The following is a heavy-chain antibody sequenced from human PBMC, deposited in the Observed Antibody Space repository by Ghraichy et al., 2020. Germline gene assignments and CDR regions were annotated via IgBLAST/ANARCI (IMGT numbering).Heavy chain of an antibody. Sequence: ETLSLTCVASGLMFSTNTMNWVRQAPGKGLEWVSSISSSTRYIYYADSVKGRFTISRDNAQHSLYLQMNSLRAEDTAVYYCSRGGGAGTPVLYHMDVWGLGTTVTVSS. J-gene: IGHJ6*02. D-gene: IGHD6-19*01. CDR2: ISSSTRYI. CDR3: SRGGGAGTPVLYHMDV. CDR1: GLMFSTNT. V-gene: IGHV3-21*01.